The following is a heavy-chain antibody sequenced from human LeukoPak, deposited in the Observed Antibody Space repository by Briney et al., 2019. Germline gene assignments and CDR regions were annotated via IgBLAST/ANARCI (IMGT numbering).Heavy chain of an antibody. Sequence: SVKVSCKASGGTFSSYAIGWVRQAPGQGLEWMGGIIPIFGTANYAQKFQGRVTITADESTSTAYMELSSLRSGDTAVYYCARDEGGSSWPFDYWGQGTLVTVSS. J-gene: IGHJ4*02. CDR2: IIPIFGTA. V-gene: IGHV1-69*13. CDR3: ARDEGGSSWPFDY. CDR1: GGTFSSYA. D-gene: IGHD6-13*01.